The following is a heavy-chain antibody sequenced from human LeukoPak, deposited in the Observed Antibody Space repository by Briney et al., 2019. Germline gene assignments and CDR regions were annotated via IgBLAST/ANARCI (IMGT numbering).Heavy chain of an antibody. CDR1: GFTFSSYS. J-gene: IGHJ3*02. D-gene: IGHD2-2*02. CDR2: ISSSSSYI. CDR3: ARDLFQYQLLYNACDI. V-gene: IGHV3-21*01. Sequence: GGSLRLSCAASGFTFSSYSMNWVRQAPGKGLAWVSSISSSSSYIYYAHSVKGPFTISRDNAKNSLYLQMNSLRAEDTAVYYCARDLFQYQLLYNACDIWGQGTRVTVSS.